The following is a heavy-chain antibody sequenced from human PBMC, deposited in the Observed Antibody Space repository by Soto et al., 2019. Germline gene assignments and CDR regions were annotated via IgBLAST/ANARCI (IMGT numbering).Heavy chain of an antibody. CDR3: ARPPGYISDWYYFDL. CDR1: AYPFNNHY. J-gene: IGHJ4*02. Sequence: GSVKGCFKASAYPFNNHYIHLVRQAPGQGFEWMGRISPKSGGSNYAQKFQGRVSMTWYTSLKTAYLELSSLMSEDTAVYYCARPPGYISDWYYFDLWGQGTKVTVSS. D-gene: IGHD3-9*01. V-gene: IGHV1-2*02. CDR2: ISPKSGGS.